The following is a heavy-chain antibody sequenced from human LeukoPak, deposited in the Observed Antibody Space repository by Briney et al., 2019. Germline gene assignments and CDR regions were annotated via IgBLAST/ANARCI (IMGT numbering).Heavy chain of an antibody. CDR2: ISYDGSSK. CDR3: ARGLIWGSYRLYYFDY. V-gene: IGHV3-30-3*01. CDR1: GFTFSSYA. J-gene: IGHJ4*02. Sequence: GGSPRLSCAASGFTFSSYAMHWVRQAPGEGLEWVAVISYDGSSKYYADSVKGRFTISRDNSKNTLYLQMNSLRAEDTAVYYCARGLIWGSYRLYYFDYWGQGTLVTVSS. D-gene: IGHD3-16*02.